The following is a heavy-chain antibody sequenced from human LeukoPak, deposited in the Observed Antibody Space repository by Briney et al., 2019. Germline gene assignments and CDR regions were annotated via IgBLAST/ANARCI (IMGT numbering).Heavy chain of an antibody. V-gene: IGHV4-59*01. CDR3: ARMYNMSPYYFDY. CDR1: GGSINNYY. D-gene: IGHD1-14*01. CDR2: IYHSGST. Sequence: SETLSLTCTVSGGSINNYYWSWIRQPPGKGLEYIGYIYHSGSTNYNPSLKSRVTISVDTSKNQFSLKLSSVTAADTAVCYRARMYNMSPYYFDYWGQGTLVTVSS. J-gene: IGHJ4*02.